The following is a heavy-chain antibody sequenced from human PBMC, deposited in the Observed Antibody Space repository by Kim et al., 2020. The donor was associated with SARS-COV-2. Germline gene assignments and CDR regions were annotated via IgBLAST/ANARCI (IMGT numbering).Heavy chain of an antibody. D-gene: IGHD6-13*01. CDR3: ARVGPPAAGYYFDY. Sequence: GGSLRLSCAASGFTFSSYSMNWVRQAPGKGLEWVSSISSSSSYIYYADSVKGRFTISRDNAKNSLYLQMNSLRAEDTAVYYCARVGPPAAGYYFDYWGQGTLVTVSS. CDR1: GFTFSSYS. J-gene: IGHJ4*02. V-gene: IGHV3-21*01. CDR2: ISSSSSYI.